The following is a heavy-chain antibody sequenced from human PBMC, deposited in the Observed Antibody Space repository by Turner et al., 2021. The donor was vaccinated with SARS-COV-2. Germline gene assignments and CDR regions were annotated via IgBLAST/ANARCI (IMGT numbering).Heavy chain of an antibody. CDR2: IYYSGST. D-gene: IGHD1-26*01. CDR3: ATSLGRGYNWFDP. CDR1: GGAISSYY. J-gene: IGHJ5*02. V-gene: IGHV4-59*08. Sequence: QVQLQESGPGLVKPSEPLSLTCTVSGGAISSYYWNWTRQPPGKGLGWIGYIYYSGSTTYNPSLKSRVTISVDTSKNQFSLKLTSVTAADTAVYYCATSLGRGYNWFDPWGQGTLVTVSS.